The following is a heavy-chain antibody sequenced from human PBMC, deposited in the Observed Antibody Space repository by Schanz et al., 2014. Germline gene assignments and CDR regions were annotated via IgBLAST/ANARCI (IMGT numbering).Heavy chain of an antibody. V-gene: IGHV4-31*03. CDR2: IYYTGST. Sequence: QLRLQESGPGVVKPSQTLSLTCSVSGGSISSGAYYWSWIRQHPGKGLEWIGYIYYTGSTYYNPSLKRRVTISVETSKNQFSLKLTSVTAADTAVYYCAGGYCTSTSCRYSAFDIWGQGTMVTVSS. D-gene: IGHD2-2*01. CDR1: GGSISSGAYY. J-gene: IGHJ3*02. CDR3: AGGYCTSTSCRYSAFDI.